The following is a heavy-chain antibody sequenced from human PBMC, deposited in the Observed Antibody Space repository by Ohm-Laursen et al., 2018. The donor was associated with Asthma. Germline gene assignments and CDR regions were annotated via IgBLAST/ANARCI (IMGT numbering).Heavy chain of an antibody. J-gene: IGHJ4*02. Sequence: SLRLSCTASGFTFSSYGMHWVRQAPGKGLEWVAVISYDGSNKYYADSVKGRFTISRDNSKNTLYLQMNSLRAEDTAVYYCARARIAVAGKLDYWGQGTLVTVSS. CDR3: ARARIAVAGKLDY. CDR1: GFTFSSYG. CDR2: ISYDGSNK. V-gene: IGHV3-30*03. D-gene: IGHD6-19*01.